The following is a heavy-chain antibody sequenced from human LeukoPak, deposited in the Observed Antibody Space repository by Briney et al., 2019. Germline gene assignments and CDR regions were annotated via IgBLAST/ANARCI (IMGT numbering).Heavy chain of an antibody. CDR2: LSTDGST. J-gene: IGHJ4*02. CDR3: ARGSSANWNIFDF. V-gene: IGHV4-4*07. Sequence: KPSETLSLTCTVSGASLNTYYWTWTRQPAGKGLEWIGRLSTDGSTTYNPSLKSRITMSVDTSKNQFSLKLNSVTAADTAVYYCARGSSANWNIFDFWGQGSLVTVSS. D-gene: IGHD1-1*01. CDR1: GASLNTYY.